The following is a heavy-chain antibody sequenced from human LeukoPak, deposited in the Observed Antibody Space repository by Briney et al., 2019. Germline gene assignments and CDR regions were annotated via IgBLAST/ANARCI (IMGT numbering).Heavy chain of an antibody. CDR2: IDYSGGDT. Sequence: GGSLRLSCTASGFTLSSYEMSWIRQAPGKGLEWVSSIDYSGGDTHYADSVKGRFTISRDNSKNTLYLQMNSLRAEDTAVYYCAKAPYYYGSGSFDYWGQGTLVSVSS. D-gene: IGHD3-10*01. J-gene: IGHJ4*02. CDR1: GFTLSSYE. CDR3: AKAPYYYGSGSFDY. V-gene: IGHV3-23*01.